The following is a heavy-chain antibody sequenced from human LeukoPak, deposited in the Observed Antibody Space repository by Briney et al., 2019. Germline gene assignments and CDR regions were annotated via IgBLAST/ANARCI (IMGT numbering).Heavy chain of an antibody. CDR2: VYYSGST. CDR1: GGSISSGSYY. V-gene: IGHV4-39*01. J-gene: IGHJ4*02. D-gene: IGHD3-22*01. CDR3: ARHLSVPGFYDSSGYSDGFDY. Sequence: SETLSLTCTVSGGSISSGSYYRGWIRQPPGKGLEWIGSVYYSGSTYYNPSPKSRVTLSVDTSKNQFSLRLSSVTAADTAVYYCARHLSVPGFYDSSGYSDGFDYWGQGTLVTVSS.